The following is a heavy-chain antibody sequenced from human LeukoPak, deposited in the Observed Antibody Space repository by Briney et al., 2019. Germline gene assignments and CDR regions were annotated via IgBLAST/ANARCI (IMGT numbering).Heavy chain of an antibody. V-gene: IGHV3-7*03. CDR1: GFTFRSYW. Sequence: GGSLRLSCAASGFTFRSYWMRWVRQAPGKGLEWVANIKQDGSEKNYVDSVKGRFTISRDNAKNSLYLQMNSLRAEDAAVYYCASGLELDYWGQGTLVTVSS. J-gene: IGHJ4*02. CDR3: ASGLELDY. CDR2: IKQDGSEK.